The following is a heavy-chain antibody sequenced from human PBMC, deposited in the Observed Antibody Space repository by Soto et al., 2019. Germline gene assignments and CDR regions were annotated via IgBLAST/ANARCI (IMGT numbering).Heavy chain of an antibody. D-gene: IGHD1-26*01. Sequence: GASVKVSCKVSGYTLTELSMHWVRQAPGKGLEWMGGFDPEDGETIYAQKFQGRVTMTEDTSTDTAYMELSSLRSEDTAVYYCATPGLYSGSYDGLDYWGQGTLVTVSS. CDR1: GYTLTELS. CDR3: ATPGLYSGSYDGLDY. J-gene: IGHJ4*02. V-gene: IGHV1-24*01. CDR2: FDPEDGET.